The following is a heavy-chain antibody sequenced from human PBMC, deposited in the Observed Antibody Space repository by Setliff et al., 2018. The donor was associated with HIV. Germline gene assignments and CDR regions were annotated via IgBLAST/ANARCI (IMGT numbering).Heavy chain of an antibody. D-gene: IGHD1-26*01. CDR1: GFSFSDAW. CDR2: INTRVDGGAV. J-gene: IGHJ6*03. V-gene: IGHV3-15*01. Sequence: GGSLRLSCVGSGFSFSDAWMIWVRQSPGKGLEWVGRINTRVDGGAVDYAPPVKGRFTISREDSTDTLYLEMNSLRTEDTAVYFCARVYCRHSCLVESYMDIWGTGTAVTVSS. CDR3: ARVYCRHSCLVESYMDI.